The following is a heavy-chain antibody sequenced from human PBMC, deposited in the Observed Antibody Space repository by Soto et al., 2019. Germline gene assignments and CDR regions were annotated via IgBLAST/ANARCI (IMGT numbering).Heavy chain of an antibody. Sequence: EVQLVESGGGLVQPGGSLRLSCAASGFTFSSYSMNWVRQAPGKGLEWVSYINSGSSTIYYAHSVKGRFTISRDNAKNSLYLQLNSLRAEDTAVYYCARDKPRSGYEKFDYWGQGTLVTVSS. D-gene: IGHD3-3*01. V-gene: IGHV3-48*01. J-gene: IGHJ4*02. CDR3: ARDKPRSGYEKFDY. CDR2: INSGSSTI. CDR1: GFTFSSYS.